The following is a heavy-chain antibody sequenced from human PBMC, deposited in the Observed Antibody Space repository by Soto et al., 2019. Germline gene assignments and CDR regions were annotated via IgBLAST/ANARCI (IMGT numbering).Heavy chain of an antibody. V-gene: IGHV3-66*01. J-gene: IGHJ4*02. Sequence: PGGSLRLSCAASGFTXSNNYMSWVRQAPGKGLEWVSVIYSGGSTYYADSVKGRFTISRDISKNMLYLQMNSLRAEDTAVYYCTRVSPFYASETYWGQGPLVPVSS. D-gene: IGHD2-2*01. CDR3: TRVSPFYASETY. CDR2: IYSGGST. CDR1: GFTXSNNY.